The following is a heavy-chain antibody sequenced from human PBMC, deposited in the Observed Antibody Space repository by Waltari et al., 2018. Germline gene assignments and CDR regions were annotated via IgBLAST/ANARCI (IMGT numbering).Heavy chain of an antibody. D-gene: IGHD5-12*01. V-gene: IGHV1-69*08. Sequence: QVQLVQSGAEVKKPGSSVKVSCKASGGTFSSYAISWVRQAPGQGLEWMGRIIPMFGTANSEQKVQGRVTITADKSTITAYMELSSLRSEDTAVYYCARANIVATTIDYWGQGTLVTVSS. J-gene: IGHJ4*02. CDR3: ARANIVATTIDY. CDR2: IIPMFGTA. CDR1: GGTFSSYA.